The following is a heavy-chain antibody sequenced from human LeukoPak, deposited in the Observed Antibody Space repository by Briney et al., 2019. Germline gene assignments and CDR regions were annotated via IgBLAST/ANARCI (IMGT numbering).Heavy chain of an antibody. D-gene: IGHD5-18*01. CDR1: GFIFSDSA. CDR2: IRSKAKSYAT. Sequence: GGSLKLSCAASGFIFSDSAMHWVRQASGKGLEWVGRIRSKAKSYATAYAASVKGRFTISRDDSKNMAYLQMNSLKTEDTAVYYCTRFHVDSTMEVDYWGQGTLVTVSS. J-gene: IGHJ4*02. V-gene: IGHV3-73*01. CDR3: TRFHVDSTMEVDY.